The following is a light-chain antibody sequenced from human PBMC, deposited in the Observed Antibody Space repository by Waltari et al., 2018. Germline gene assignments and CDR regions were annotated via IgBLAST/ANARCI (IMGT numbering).Light chain of an antibody. CDR2: GAS. V-gene: IGKV3D-15*01. J-gene: IGKJ4*01. CDR1: QSVSST. CDR3: QQYYEWPLT. Sequence: EIVMTQSPATLSVSPGERATLPCRASQSVSSTLAWDQQKPGQPPRPLLYGASTGATATRARFSGSGSGTEFTLAISSLQSEDFAVYYCQQYYEWPLTFGGGTKVEIK.